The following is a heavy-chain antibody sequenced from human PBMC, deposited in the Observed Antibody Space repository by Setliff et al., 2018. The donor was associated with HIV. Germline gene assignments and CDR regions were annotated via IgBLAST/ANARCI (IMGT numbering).Heavy chain of an antibody. J-gene: IGHJ4*02. CDR1: SGSISYYY. CDR3: ARMRGRAVLSYYFDH. Sequence: SETLSLTCNVSSGSISYYYWSWVRQPPGRGLEWIGYVSHSGRTSYNPSLNSRVTMSVDTSRDQFSLKVRSVTAADTAVYYCARMRGRAVLSYYFDHWGQGRLVTVSS. CDR2: VSHSGRT. V-gene: IGHV4-59*01. D-gene: IGHD6-19*01.